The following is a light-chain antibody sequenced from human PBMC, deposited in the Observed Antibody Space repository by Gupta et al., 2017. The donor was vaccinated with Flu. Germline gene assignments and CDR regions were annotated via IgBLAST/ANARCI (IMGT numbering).Light chain of an antibody. V-gene: IGLV1-44*01. CDR3: AARDDCLNGWV. Sequence: QPVLTQPLSASGAPAPRLTIPCSGSSTNIGSHTVNWYQLLPETAPTLLIYSNNQRPPRVPDRFCGSSSGTSAYLAITGLQWEDEADYDCAARDDCLNGWVFGGGTKLTVL. CDR1: STNIGSHT. J-gene: IGLJ3*02. CDR2: SNN.